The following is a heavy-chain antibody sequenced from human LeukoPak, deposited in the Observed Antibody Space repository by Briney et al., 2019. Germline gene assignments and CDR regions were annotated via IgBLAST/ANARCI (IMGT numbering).Heavy chain of an antibody. CDR2: IYYSGST. V-gene: IGHV4-59*01. Sequence: SETLSLTCTVSGGSISSYYWSWIRQPPGKGLEWFGCIYYSGSTNYNPSLKSRVTISVDTSKNQFSLKLSSVTAADPAVYYCARADRSSSGGIFDYWGQGTLVTVSS. D-gene: IGHD6-19*01. J-gene: IGHJ4*02. CDR1: GGSISSYY. CDR3: ARADRSSSGGIFDY.